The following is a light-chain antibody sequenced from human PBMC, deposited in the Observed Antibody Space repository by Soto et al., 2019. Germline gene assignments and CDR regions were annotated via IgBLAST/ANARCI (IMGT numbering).Light chain of an antibody. CDR3: MQAVYWPWT. J-gene: IGKJ1*01. V-gene: IGKV2-30*02. CDR1: QSLVHSDGNTY. Sequence: DVVMTQSPLSLPVTLGQPASISCRSSQSLVHSDGNTYLSWFHQRPGQSPRRLIYKVSDRDSGVPDRFSGSGSGTDFTLKISRVEAEDVGVYYCMQAVYWPWTFGQGTRVETK. CDR2: KVS.